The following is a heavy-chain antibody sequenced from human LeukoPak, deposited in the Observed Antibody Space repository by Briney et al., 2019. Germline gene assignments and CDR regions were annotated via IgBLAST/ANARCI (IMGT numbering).Heavy chain of an antibody. Sequence: NSSETLSLTCTVSGVSISSYYWSWIRQPPGKGLEWIGYIYYSGSTNYNPSLKSRVTISVDTSKNQFSLKLSSVTAADTAVYYCARGVDGYNSNRFDPWGQGTLVTVSS. V-gene: IGHV4-59*01. CDR1: GVSISSYY. J-gene: IGHJ5*02. CDR3: ARGVDGYNSNRFDP. D-gene: IGHD5-24*01. CDR2: IYYSGST.